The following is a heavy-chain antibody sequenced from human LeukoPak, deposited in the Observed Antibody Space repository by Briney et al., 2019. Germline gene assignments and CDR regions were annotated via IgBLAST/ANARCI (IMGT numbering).Heavy chain of an antibody. D-gene: IGHD1-1*01. J-gene: IGHJ4*02. CDR2: IYYSGST. CDR1: GGSISSYY. Sequence: SETLSLTCTVSGGSISSYYWSWIRQPPGKGLEWIGYIYYSGSTNYNPSLKSRVTISVDTSKNQFSLKRSSVTAADTAVYYCARSRYNPHLFDYWGQGTLVTVSS. CDR3: ARSRYNPHLFDY. V-gene: IGHV4-59*08.